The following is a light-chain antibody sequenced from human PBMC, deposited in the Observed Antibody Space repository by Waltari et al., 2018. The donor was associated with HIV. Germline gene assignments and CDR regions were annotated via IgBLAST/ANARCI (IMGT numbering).Light chain of an antibody. V-gene: IGKV1-33*01. CDR3: QQYDDLPLT. Sequence: DIQMTQSPSSLSTSVGDRVTISCQASQDISTYLNWFQQKPGEAPKLLIYDAFNLETGVPSRFSGSGSGTNFTFIISSLQPEDIATYYCQQYDDLPLTFGGGSKVEIK. CDR2: DAF. J-gene: IGKJ4*01. CDR1: QDISTY.